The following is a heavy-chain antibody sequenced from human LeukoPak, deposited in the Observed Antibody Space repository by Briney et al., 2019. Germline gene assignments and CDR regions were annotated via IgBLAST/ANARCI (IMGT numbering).Heavy chain of an antibody. J-gene: IGHJ5*02. Sequence: SETLSLTCTVSGGSISSYYWSWIRQPPGKGLEWIGYIYYSGSTYYNPSLKSRVTISVDTSKNQFSLKLSSVTAADTAVYYCARGPTLYKVVPAAIWFDPWGQGTLVTVSS. V-gene: IGHV4-59*12. CDR2: IYYSGST. D-gene: IGHD2-2*01. CDR3: ARGPTLYKVVPAAIWFDP. CDR1: GGSISSYY.